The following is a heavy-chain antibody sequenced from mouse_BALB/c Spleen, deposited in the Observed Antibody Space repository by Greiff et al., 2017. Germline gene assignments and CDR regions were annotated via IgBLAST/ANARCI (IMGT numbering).Heavy chain of an antibody. Sequence: DVKLVESGGGLVKPGGSLKLSCAASGFTFSSYAMSWVRQTPEKRLEWVASISSGGSTYYPDSVKGRFTISRDNARNILYLQMSSLRSEDTAMYYCARVITTVPYYFDYWGQGTTLTVSS. CDR1: GFTFSSYA. V-gene: IGHV5-6-5*01. CDR3: ARVITTVPYYFDY. D-gene: IGHD1-2*01. CDR2: ISSGGST. J-gene: IGHJ2*01.